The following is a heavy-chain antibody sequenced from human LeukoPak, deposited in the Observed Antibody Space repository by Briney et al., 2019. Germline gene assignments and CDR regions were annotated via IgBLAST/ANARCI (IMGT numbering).Heavy chain of an antibody. V-gene: IGHV1-18*01. Sequence: ASVKVSCKASGYTFTSYGISWVRQAPGQGLEWMGWISAYNGNTNYAQKLQGRVTMTTDTSTSTAYMELRSLRSDDTAVYYCARDRGSSSWTFRADSYYYYMDVWGKGTTVTVSS. CDR2: ISAYNGNT. CDR1: GYTFTSYG. D-gene: IGHD6-13*01. CDR3: ARDRGSSSWTFRADSYYYYMDV. J-gene: IGHJ6*03.